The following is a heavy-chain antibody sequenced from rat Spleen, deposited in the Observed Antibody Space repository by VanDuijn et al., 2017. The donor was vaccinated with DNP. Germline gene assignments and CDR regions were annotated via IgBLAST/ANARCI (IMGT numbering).Heavy chain of an antibody. CDR3: TRESWGYVMDA. CDR2: MWSGGTT. V-gene: IGHV2-15*01. J-gene: IGHJ4*01. D-gene: IGHD5-1*01. Sequence: QVQLKESGPGLVQPSQTLSLTCTVSGFSLTSNSVSWVRQLPGKGLEWMGTMWSGGTTDYNPAFKSRLSISRDTSESQVFLKMNSLQTDDTAIYYCTRESWGYVMDAWGQGASGTVSS. CDR1: GFSLTSNS.